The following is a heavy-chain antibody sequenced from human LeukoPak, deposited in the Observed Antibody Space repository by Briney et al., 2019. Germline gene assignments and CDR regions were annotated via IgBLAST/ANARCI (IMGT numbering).Heavy chain of an antibody. V-gene: IGHV4-39*01. CDR1: GGSISTSNYY. D-gene: IGHD6-19*01. CDR3: ARLSSGWPDY. CDR2: IFYSGST. Sequence: SETLSLTCTVSGGSISTSNYYWGWIRQPPGKGLEWIGNIFYSGSTYYNPSLKSRVTISVDTSKNQFSLKLSSVTAADTAVYYCARLSSGWPDYWGQGTLVTVSS. J-gene: IGHJ4*02.